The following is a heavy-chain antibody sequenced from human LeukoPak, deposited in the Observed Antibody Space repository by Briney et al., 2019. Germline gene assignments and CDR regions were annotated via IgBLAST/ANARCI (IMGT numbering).Heavy chain of an antibody. V-gene: IGHV1-69*01. D-gene: IGHD3-9*01. CDR3: ARGDHWRYYDILTGYYGY. J-gene: IGHJ4*02. CDR1: GGTFSSYA. Sequence: ASVKVSCKASGGTFSSYAISWVRQAPGQGLEWMGGIIPIFGTANYAQKFQGRVTITADESTSTAYMELSSLRSEDTAVYYCARGDHWRYYDILTGYYGYWGQGTLVTVSS. CDR2: IIPIFGTA.